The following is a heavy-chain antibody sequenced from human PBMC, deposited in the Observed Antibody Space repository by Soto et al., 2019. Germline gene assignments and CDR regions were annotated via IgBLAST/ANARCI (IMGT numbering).Heavy chain of an antibody. D-gene: IGHD3-10*01. J-gene: IGHJ4*02. CDR1: GGSISSSSYY. V-gene: IGHV4-39*01. Sequence: LSLTCTVSGGSISSSSYYWGWIRQPPGKGLEWIGSIYYSGSTYYNPSLKSRVTISVDTSKNQFSLKLSSVTAADTAVYYCARHVGTWFGSAYYFDYWGQGTLVTVSS. CDR3: ARHVGTWFGSAYYFDY. CDR2: IYYSGST.